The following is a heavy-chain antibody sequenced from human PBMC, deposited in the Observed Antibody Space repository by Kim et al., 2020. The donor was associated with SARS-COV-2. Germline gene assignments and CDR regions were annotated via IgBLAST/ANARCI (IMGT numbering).Heavy chain of an antibody. J-gene: IGHJ5*02. CDR2: IYAGGTT. V-gene: IGHV3-53*01. CDR1: GFTVSTSF. D-gene: IGHD1-7*01. CDR3: ASVGPQNYFDP. Sequence: GGSLRLSCAASGFTVSTSFMTWVRQAPGKGLEWVSVIYAGGTTFYADSVKGRFTISRDNSKNTLYLQMNSLRAEDTAIYYCASVGPQNYFDPWGQGTLVTVSS.